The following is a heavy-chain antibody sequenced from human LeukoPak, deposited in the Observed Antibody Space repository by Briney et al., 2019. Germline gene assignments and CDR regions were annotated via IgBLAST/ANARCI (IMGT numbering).Heavy chain of an antibody. V-gene: IGHV3-33*01. D-gene: IGHD6-6*01. Sequence: GGSLRLSCAASGFTFSSYGMYWVRQAPGKGLEWVAVIWYDGSNKYYADSVKGRFTISRDNSKNTLYLQMDSLRAEDTAVYYCARPKYSSSSYYYYGMDVWGQGTTVTVSS. CDR2: IWYDGSNK. CDR1: GFTFSSYG. J-gene: IGHJ6*02. CDR3: ARPKYSSSSYYYYGMDV.